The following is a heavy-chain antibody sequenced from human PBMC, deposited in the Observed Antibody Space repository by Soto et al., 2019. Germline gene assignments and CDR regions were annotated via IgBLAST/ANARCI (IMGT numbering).Heavy chain of an antibody. Sequence: LSLTCAVSGYSISSGYYWGWIRQPPGKGLEWIGSIYHSGSTYYNPSLKSRVTISVDTSKNQFSLKLSSVTAADTAVYYCARVVSSPWSWFDPWGQGTLVTVSS. V-gene: IGHV4-38-2*01. D-gene: IGHD6-6*01. CDR3: ARVVSSPWSWFDP. CDR1: GYSISSGYY. CDR2: IYHSGST. J-gene: IGHJ5*02.